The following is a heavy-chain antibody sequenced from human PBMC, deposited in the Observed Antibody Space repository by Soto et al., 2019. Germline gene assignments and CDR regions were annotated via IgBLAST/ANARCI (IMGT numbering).Heavy chain of an antibody. J-gene: IGHJ4*02. CDR2: IHYSGTT. D-gene: IGHD2-8*01. Sequence: SETLSLTCTVSGTSISSYYWSWIRQPPGKGLEWIANIHYSGTTNYNPSLASRATLSVDTSKNQFSLKMTSVTAADRAMYFCARYNSYAIDYWGRGTLVTFSS. V-gene: IGHV4-59*01. CDR1: GTSISSYY. CDR3: ARYNSYAIDY.